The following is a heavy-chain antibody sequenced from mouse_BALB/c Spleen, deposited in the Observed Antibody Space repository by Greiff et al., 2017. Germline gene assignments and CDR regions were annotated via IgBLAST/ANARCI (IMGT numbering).Heavy chain of an antibody. V-gene: IGHV2-9*02. CDR1: GFSLTSYG. D-gene: IGHD1-1*01. Sequence: VQLQESGPGLVAPSQSLSITCTVSGFSLTSYGVHWVRQPPGKGLEWLGVIWAGGSTNYNSALMSRLSISKDNSKSQVFLKMNSLQTDDTAMYYCARGDYGSSYWYFDVWGAGTTVTVSS. CDR3: ARGDYGSSYWYFDV. CDR2: IWAGGST. J-gene: IGHJ1*01.